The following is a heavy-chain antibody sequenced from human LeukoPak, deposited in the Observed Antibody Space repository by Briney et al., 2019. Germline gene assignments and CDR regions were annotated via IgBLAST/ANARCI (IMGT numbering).Heavy chain of an antibody. D-gene: IGHD6-19*01. Sequence: SQTLSLTCAISGDSVSSINGAWNWVRQSPSRGLERLGRTYYRSKWYSDYAVPIQGRMSINPDTSKNQFTLHLFSVTPDDTAVYYCARDVATAGWYTFDYWGQGTRVTVSS. V-gene: IGHV6-1*01. CDR1: GDSVSSINGA. J-gene: IGHJ4*02. CDR2: TYYRSKWYS. CDR3: ARDVATAGWYTFDY.